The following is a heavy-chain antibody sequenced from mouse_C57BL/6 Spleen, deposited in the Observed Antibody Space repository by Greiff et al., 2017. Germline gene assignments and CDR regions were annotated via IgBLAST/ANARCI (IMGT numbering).Heavy chain of an antibody. V-gene: IGHV1-15*01. CDR1: GYTFTDYE. CDR2: IDPATGGT. J-gene: IGHJ2*01. CDR3: TREGYYGSSPYYFDY. Sequence: QVQLQQSGAELVRPGASVTLSCKASGYTFTDYEMHWVKQTPVHGLEWIGAIDPATGGTAYNQKFKGKAILTADKSSSTAYMELRSLTSADSAVYYCTREGYYGSSPYYFDYWGQGTTLTVSS. D-gene: IGHD1-1*01.